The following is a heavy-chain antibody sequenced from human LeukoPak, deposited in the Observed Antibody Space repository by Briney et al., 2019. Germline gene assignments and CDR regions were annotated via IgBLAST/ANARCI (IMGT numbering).Heavy chain of an antibody. CDR1: GFTFSSYS. CDR3: ARDELVVPAAMGY. J-gene: IGHJ4*02. Sequence: GGSLRLSCAASGFTFSSYSMNWVRQAPGKGLEWVSSISSSSSYIYYADSVKGRFTISRDNAKNSLYLQMNSLRAEDTAVYYCARDELVVPAAMGYWGQGTLVTVSS. V-gene: IGHV3-21*01. CDR2: ISSSSSYI. D-gene: IGHD2-2*01.